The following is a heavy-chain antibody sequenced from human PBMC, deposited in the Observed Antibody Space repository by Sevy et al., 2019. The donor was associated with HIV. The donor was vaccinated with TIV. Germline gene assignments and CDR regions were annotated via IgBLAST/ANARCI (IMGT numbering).Heavy chain of an antibody. V-gene: IGHV3-21*01. J-gene: IGHJ6*02. CDR3: AREGYYGSGSYRPDV. CDR1: GFTFSSYS. CDR2: ISSSSSYI. D-gene: IGHD3-10*01. Sequence: GESLKISCAASGFTFSSYSMNWVRQAPGKGLEWVSSISSSSSYIYYADSVKGRFTISRDNAKNSLYLQMNSLRAEDTAVYYCAREGYYGSGSYRPDVWGQGTTVTVSS.